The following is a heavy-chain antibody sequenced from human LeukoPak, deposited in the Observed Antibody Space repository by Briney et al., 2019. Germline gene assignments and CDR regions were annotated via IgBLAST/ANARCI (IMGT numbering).Heavy chain of an antibody. J-gene: IGHJ4*02. CDR2: ISDSGTGT. V-gene: IGHV3-23*01. D-gene: IGHD6-19*01. CDR3: AKIGSGWYFDY. Sequence: LAGGSLRLSCAASGFTFRSYAMSWVRQAPGKGLEWVSGISDSGTGTYNADSVKGRFTISRDNSKNTLYLQMNSLRAEDTAVYYCAKIGSGWYFDYWGQGTLVTVSS. CDR1: GFTFRSYA.